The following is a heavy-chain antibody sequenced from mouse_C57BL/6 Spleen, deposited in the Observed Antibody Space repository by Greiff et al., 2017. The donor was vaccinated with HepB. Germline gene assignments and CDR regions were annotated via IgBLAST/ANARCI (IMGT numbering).Heavy chain of an antibody. CDR2: INPSNGGT. J-gene: IGHJ2*01. CDR3: ARYTGSKLGSPDY. D-gene: IGHD4-1*01. Sequence: VQLQQPGTELVKPGASVKLSCKASGYTFTSYWMHWVKQRPGQGLEWIGNINPSNGGTNYNEKFKSKATLTVDKSSSTAYMQLSSLTSEDSAVYYCARYTGSKLGSPDYWGQGTTLTVSS. CDR1: GYTFTSYW. V-gene: IGHV1-53*01.